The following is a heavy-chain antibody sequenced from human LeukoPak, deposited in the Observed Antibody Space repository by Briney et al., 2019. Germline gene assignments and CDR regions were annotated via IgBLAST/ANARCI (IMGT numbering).Heavy chain of an antibody. D-gene: IGHD3-10*01. CDR3: ARQSRDGSKTRGYYFDY. Sequence: PGESLKISSQASSYIFTHYWIGWWLQMPGKGLESMGIIYPADSDTTYSPSFQGQVTISVDKSISTVYLQWSSLKASDTAMYYCARQSRDGSKTRGYYFDYWGEGTLVTVSS. CDR2: IYPADSDT. J-gene: IGHJ4*02. CDR1: SYIFTHYW. V-gene: IGHV5-51*01.